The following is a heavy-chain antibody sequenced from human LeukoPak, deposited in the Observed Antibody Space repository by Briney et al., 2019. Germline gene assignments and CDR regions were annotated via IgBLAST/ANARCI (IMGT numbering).Heavy chain of an antibody. CDR3: ARGYYGSGSHCCHMDV. V-gene: IGHV4-59*11. D-gene: IGHD3-10*01. CDR2: ISYSGST. Sequence: SETLSLTCSVSGGSISSHYWSWIRQPPGKGLEWIGYISYSGSTDYNPSLKSRITMSVDTSNNQFSLKLSSVTAADTAVYYCARGYYGSGSHCCHMDVWGKGTTITVS. J-gene: IGHJ6*03. CDR1: GGSISSHY.